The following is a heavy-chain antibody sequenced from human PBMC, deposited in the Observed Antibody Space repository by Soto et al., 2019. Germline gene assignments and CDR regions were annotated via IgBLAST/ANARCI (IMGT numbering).Heavy chain of an antibody. Sequence: GGSLRLSCAASGFTFSSYAMSWVRQAPGKGLEWVSAISGSGGSTYYADSVKGRFTISRDNSKNTLYLQMNSLRAEDTAVYYCAKPLYDYIWGSYRPDFDYWGQGTLVTVSS. CDR3: AKPLYDYIWGSYRPDFDY. D-gene: IGHD3-16*02. V-gene: IGHV3-23*01. CDR1: GFTFSSYA. CDR2: ISGSGGST. J-gene: IGHJ4*02.